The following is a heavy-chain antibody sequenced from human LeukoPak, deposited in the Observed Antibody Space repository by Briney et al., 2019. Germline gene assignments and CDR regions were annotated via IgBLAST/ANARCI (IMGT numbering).Heavy chain of an antibody. V-gene: IGHV4-38-2*02. CDR2: IFHSGST. CDR1: GYSITSAYY. D-gene: IGHD5-12*01. Sequence: SETLSLTCTVSGYSITSAYYWGWIRQPPGKGLEWIGSIFHSGSTNYNPSLKSRVTMSVDTSKNQFSLKLSSVTAADTAVYYCARGRMVATIDYWGQGTLVTVSS. J-gene: IGHJ4*02. CDR3: ARGRMVATIDY.